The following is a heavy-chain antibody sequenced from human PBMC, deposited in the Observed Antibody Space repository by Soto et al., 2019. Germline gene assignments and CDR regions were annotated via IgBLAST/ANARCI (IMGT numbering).Heavy chain of an antibody. CDR2: IYSGST. CDR1: GGSISSYY. V-gene: IGHV4-59*01. CDR3: ARGRTDIVVVPAAISYWLDP. Sequence: PSETLSLTCTVSGGSISSYYWTWIRQSPGKGLEWIGYIYSGSTNYNPSLKSRVTISVDTSKNQFSLKLSSVTAADTAVYYCARGRTDIVVVPAAISYWLDPWGQGTLVTVS. J-gene: IGHJ5*02. D-gene: IGHD2-2*01.